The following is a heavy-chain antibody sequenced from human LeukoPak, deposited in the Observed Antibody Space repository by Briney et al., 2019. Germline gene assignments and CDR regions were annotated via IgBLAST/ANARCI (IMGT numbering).Heavy chain of an antibody. J-gene: IGHJ4*02. V-gene: IGHV4-39*07. D-gene: IGHD2-2*01. CDR3: ARDSWLVGEAGYFDY. CDR1: GGSISSSSYY. CDR2: IYYSGST. Sequence: PSETLSLTCTVSGGSISSSSYYWGWIRQPPGKGLEWIGSIYYSGSTNYNPSLKSRVTISVDTSKNQFSLNLSSVTAADTAVYYCARDSWLVGEAGYFDYWGQGTLVTVSS.